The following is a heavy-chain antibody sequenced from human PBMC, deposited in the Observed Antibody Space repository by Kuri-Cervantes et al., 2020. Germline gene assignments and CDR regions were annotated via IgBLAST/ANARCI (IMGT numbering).Heavy chain of an antibody. CDR3: ARDNPKLLIVVVPSAQGWFDP. CDR1: VGTFSSYA. V-gene: IGHV1-69*13. Sequence: SVKVSCKASVGTFSSYAISWVRQAPGQVLEWMGGIIPIFGTANYAQKFQGIVTITADESTSKSYMELSSLRSEDTAVYYCARDNPKLLIVVVPSAQGWFDPWGQGTLVTVSS. J-gene: IGHJ5*02. D-gene: IGHD2-2*01. CDR2: IIPIFGTA.